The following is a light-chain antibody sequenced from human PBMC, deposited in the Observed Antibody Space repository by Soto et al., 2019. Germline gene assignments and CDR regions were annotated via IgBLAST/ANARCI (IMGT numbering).Light chain of an antibody. CDR3: QQYDILPIT. J-gene: IGKJ4*01. Sequence: DIQVTRSPSSLCASVGERVTSRCEASDDIINSLNWYQQKPGKAPKLLIHDASILQTGVPSRFSGGGSGTDFTFTITSLQPEDIATYYCQQYDILPITFGGGTKVDIK. CDR1: DDIINS. CDR2: DAS. V-gene: IGKV1-33*01.